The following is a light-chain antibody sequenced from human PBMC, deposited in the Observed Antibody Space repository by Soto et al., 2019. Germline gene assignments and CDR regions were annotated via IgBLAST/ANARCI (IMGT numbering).Light chain of an antibody. CDR3: QQYNNWLGP. CDR1: QSVSSN. V-gene: IGKV3-15*01. Sequence: EIVMTQSPATLSVSPGERATLSCRASQSVSSNLAWYQQKPGQAPRLLIYGASTRATGIPARFSGSGSGTEFTLTISTLQSEDFAFYCCQQYNNWLGPFGQGTKVEFK. J-gene: IGKJ1*01. CDR2: GAS.